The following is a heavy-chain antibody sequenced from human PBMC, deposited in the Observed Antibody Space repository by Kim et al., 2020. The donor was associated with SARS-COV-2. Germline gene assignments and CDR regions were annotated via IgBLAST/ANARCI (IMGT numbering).Heavy chain of an antibody. D-gene: IGHD6-13*01. J-gene: IGHJ6*02. Sequence: GGSLRLSCAASGFTFSSYGMHWVRQAPGKGLEWVAVIWYDGSNKYYADSVKGRFTISRDNSKNTLYLQMNSLRAEDTAVYYCASSYSSSWFYGYYYGMDVWGQGTTVTVSS. CDR2: IWYDGSNK. CDR1: GFTFSSYG. CDR3: ASSYSSSWFYGYYYGMDV. V-gene: IGHV3-33*01.